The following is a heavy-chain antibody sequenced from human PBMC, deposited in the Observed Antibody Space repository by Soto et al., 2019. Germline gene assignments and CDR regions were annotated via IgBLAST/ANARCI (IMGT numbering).Heavy chain of an antibody. J-gene: IGHJ5*02. V-gene: IGHV4-34*01. D-gene: IGHD3-10*01. CDR3: ARGKKGARGSGSGSFLSAVGRWFDP. CDR1: GGSFSGYY. CDR2: INHSGST. Sequence: QVQLQQWGAGLLKPSETLSLTCAVYGGSFSGYYWSWIRQPPGKGLEWIGEINHSGSTNYNPSLKSRVTISVDTSKNQFSLKLSSVTAADTAVYYCARGKKGARGSGSGSFLSAVGRWFDPWGQGTLVTVSS.